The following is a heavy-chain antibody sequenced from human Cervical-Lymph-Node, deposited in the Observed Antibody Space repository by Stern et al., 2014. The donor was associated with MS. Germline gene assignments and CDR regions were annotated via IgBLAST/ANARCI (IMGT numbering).Heavy chain of an antibody. J-gene: IGHJ5*02. CDR2: IYYSGST. V-gene: IGHV4-31*03. D-gene: IGHD2-2*01. Sequence: QEQLQESGPGLVKPSQTLSLTCTVSGGSISSGGYYWSWIRQHPGKGLEWIGYIYYSGSTYYNPYLKSRVTISLDTHKNQFFLKLSAVTAADTAVYYCARELAYCSSTSCYLGYWFDPWFQGTLVTVSS. CDR1: GGSISSGGYY. CDR3: ARELAYCSSTSCYLGYWFDP.